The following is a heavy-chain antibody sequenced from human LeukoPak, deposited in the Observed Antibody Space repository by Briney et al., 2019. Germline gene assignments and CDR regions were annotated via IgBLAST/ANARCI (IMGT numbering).Heavy chain of an antibody. CDR2: INHSGST. J-gene: IGHJ6*02. D-gene: IGHD3-22*01. CDR3: ARGRAGWYYDNSAWVLYGMDV. Sequence: SETLSLTCAVYGGSFSGYYWSWLRQPPGKGLEWIGEINHSGSTNYNPSLKSRVTISVDTSKNQFSLKLSSVTAADTAVYYCARGRAGWYYDNSAWVLYGMDVWGQGTTVTVSS. CDR1: GGSFSGYY. V-gene: IGHV4-34*01.